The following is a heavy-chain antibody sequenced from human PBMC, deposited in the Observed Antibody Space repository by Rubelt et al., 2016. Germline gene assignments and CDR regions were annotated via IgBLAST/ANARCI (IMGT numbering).Heavy chain of an antibody. D-gene: IGHD3-22*01. Sequence: VQLVESGGGLIQPGGSLRLSCAASGFTVSSNFLTWVRQAPGKGLEWVAFLPYDESGKYYADSVKGRFTISRDTSKNTLYLQMNSLRAEDTAVYYCAKLHDSSGFFPSSSFDYWGQGTLVAVSS. CDR2: LPYDESGK. V-gene: IGHV3-30*02. CDR1: GFTVSSNF. CDR3: AKLHDSSGFFPSSSFDY. J-gene: IGHJ4*02.